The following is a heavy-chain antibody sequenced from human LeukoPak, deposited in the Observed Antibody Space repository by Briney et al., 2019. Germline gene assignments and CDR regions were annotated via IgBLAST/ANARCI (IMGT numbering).Heavy chain of an antibody. CDR2: IYYSGST. CDR3: ASYCTNGVCYAIAAFDI. Sequence: PSETLSLTCTVSGGSISSYYWSWIRQHPGKGLEWIGYIYYSGSTYYNPSLKSRVTISVDTSKNQFSLKLSSVTAADTAVYYCASYCTNGVCYAIAAFDIWGQGTMVTVSS. CDR1: GGSISSYY. D-gene: IGHD2-8*01. V-gene: IGHV4-59*06. J-gene: IGHJ3*02.